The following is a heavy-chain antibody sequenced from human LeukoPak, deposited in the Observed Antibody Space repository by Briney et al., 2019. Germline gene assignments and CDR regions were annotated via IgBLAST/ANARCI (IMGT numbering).Heavy chain of an antibody. D-gene: IGHD3-10*01. J-gene: IGHJ6*03. Sequence: SETLSLTCTVSDGPIRSHYWTWIRQSPIKGLEWIGDISNSGSTKYNPSLRSRVTISIDTSRSRFSLRLSSVTAADTAVYYCGRDALVGFLSYYYIDVWGKGITVTVSS. V-gene: IGHV4-59*11. CDR1: DGPIRSHY. CDR2: ISNSGST. CDR3: GRDALVGFLSYYYIDV.